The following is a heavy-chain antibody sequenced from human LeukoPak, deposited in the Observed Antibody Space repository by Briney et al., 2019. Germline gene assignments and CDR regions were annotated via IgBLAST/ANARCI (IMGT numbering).Heavy chain of an antibody. CDR2: INTNTGNP. Sequence: GASVKVSCKASGYTFTSYAMNWVRQAPGQGLEWMGWINTNTGNPTYAQGFTGRFVFSLYTSVSTAYLQISSLKAEDTAVYYCARALVDSSSWYRLRMEENWFDPWGQGTLVTVXX. V-gene: IGHV7-4-1*02. CDR3: ARALVDSSSWYRLRMEENWFDP. CDR1: GYTFTSYA. D-gene: IGHD6-13*01. J-gene: IGHJ5*02.